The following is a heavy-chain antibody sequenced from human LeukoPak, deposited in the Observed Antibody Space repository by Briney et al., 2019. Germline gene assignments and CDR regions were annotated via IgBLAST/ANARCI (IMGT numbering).Heavy chain of an antibody. CDR3: AREDSRSSWPNYYYYYMDV. J-gene: IGHJ6*03. Sequence: PSETLSLTCTVSGGSISSYYWSWIRQPPGKGLEWIGYIYYSGSTNYNPSLKSRVTISVDTSKNQFSLKLSSVTAADTAVYYCAREDSRSSWPNYYYYYMDVWGKGTTVTVSS. V-gene: IGHV4-59*01. D-gene: IGHD6-13*01. CDR1: GGSISSYY. CDR2: IYYSGST.